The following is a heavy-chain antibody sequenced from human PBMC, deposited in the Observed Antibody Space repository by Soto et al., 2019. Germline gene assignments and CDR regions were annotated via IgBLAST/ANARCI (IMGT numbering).Heavy chain of an antibody. CDR1: GGTFSSYA. CDR2: IIPIFGTA. J-gene: IGHJ4*02. V-gene: IGHV1-69*06. D-gene: IGHD3-3*01. CDR3: ASSRITIFGVVIISYFDY. Sequence: GASVKVSCKASGGTFSSYAISWVRQAPGQGLEWMGGIIPIFGTANYAQKFQGRVTITADKSTSTAYMELSSLRSEDTAVYYCASSRITIFGVVIISYFDYWGQGTLVTVSS.